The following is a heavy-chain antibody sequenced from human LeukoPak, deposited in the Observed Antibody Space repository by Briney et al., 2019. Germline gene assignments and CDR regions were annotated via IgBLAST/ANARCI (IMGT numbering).Heavy chain of an antibody. Sequence: SETLSLTCTVSGGSISSDGYYWSWIRQPPGKGLEWIGHIHHSGSTHYNSSLKSRVTISMDRSENQVSLKLSSVTAADTAVYYCARMFGGYCSDGSCYKAFDLWGQGTMVTVSS. CDR3: ARMFGGYCSDGSCYKAFDL. CDR2: IHHSGST. J-gene: IGHJ3*01. D-gene: IGHD2-15*01. V-gene: IGHV4-30-2*02. CDR1: GGSISSDGYY.